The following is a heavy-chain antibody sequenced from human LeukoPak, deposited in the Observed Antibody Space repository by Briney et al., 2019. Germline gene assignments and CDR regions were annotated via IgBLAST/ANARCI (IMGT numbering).Heavy chain of an antibody. V-gene: IGHV1-8*01. CDR3: AKDYRAPLVSGWVRP. J-gene: IGHJ5*02. CDR1: GYTSTNYV. CDR2: MNHNRGNT. D-gene: IGHD2/OR15-2a*01. Sequence: ASVKDSCKASGYTSTNYVISWVRQATGQGRECMGWMNHNRGNTNYAQKLQGRVTMTTETSTRTAYMELSSLRSDDTAVYYCAKDYRAPLVSGWVRPWGQGTLVPVFS.